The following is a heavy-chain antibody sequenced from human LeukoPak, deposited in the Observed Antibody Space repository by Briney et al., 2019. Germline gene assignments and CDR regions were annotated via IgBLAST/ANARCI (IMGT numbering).Heavy chain of an antibody. J-gene: IGHJ4*02. CDR1: GYTFTGYY. D-gene: IGHD3/OR15-3a*01. CDR3: ARAARTGGGSYYFDY. Sequence: ASVKVSCKASGYTFTGYYMHWVRQAPGQGLEWMGWINPNSGGTNYAQKFQGRVTMTRDTSISTAYMELSRLRSDDTAVYYCARAARTGGGSYYFDYWGQGTLVTVSS. CDR2: INPNSGGT. V-gene: IGHV1-2*02.